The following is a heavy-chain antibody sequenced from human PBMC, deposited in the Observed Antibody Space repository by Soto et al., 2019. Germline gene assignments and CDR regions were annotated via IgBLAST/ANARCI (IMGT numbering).Heavy chain of an antibody. D-gene: IGHD3-10*01. CDR2: IYYSGST. V-gene: IGHV4-39*01. CDR3: ARLWFGELLFPYYSGMEV. Sequence: SETLSLTCTVFGGSISSSSYYRGWIRQPPGKGLEWIGSIYYSGSTYYNPSLKSRVTISVDTSKNQFSLKLSSVTAADTAVYYCARLWFGELLFPYYSGMEVWGQGTTVTVSS. J-gene: IGHJ6*02. CDR1: GGSISSSSYY.